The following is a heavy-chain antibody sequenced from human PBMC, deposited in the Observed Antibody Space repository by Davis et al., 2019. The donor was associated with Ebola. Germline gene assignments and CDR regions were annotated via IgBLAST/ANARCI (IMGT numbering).Heavy chain of an antibody. J-gene: IGHJ4*02. D-gene: IGHD3-22*01. CDR2: MYYSGRT. CDR3: ARGPRDYYDSSGLDY. CDR1: GGSISNDY. Sequence: MPSETLSLTCTVSGGSISNDYWNWIRQPPGKGLEWIGYMYYSGRTNYNPSLKSRVTLSVDTSKNQFSLKLSSVTAADTAVYYCARGPRDYYDSSGLDYWGQGTLVTVSS. V-gene: IGHV4-59*01.